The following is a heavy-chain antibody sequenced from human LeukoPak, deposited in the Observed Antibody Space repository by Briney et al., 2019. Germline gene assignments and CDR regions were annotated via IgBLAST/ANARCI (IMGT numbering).Heavy chain of an antibody. CDR1: GFTFSSYA. D-gene: IGHD3-9*01. V-gene: IGHV3-64D*06. Sequence: GGSLRLSCAASGFTFSSYAMHWARQAPGKGLEYVSAISSNGGSTYYADSVKGRFTISRDNSKNTLYLQMSSLRAEDTAVYYCVKGMEDYDILTGVLDVWGQGTTVTVSS. CDR2: ISSNGGST. J-gene: IGHJ6*02. CDR3: VKGMEDYDILTGVLDV.